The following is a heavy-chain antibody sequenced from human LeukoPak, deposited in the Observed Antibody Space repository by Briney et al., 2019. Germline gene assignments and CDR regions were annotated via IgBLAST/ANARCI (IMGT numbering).Heavy chain of an antibody. CDR2: IRSKAYGRTT. D-gene: IGHD3-3*01. CDR3: TRVKSYYDFWSGYYRRVDYYYYYMDV. Sequence: GGSLRLSXTASGFTFGDYAMSWVRQAPGKGLEWVGLIRSKAYGRTTEYAASVKGRFTISRDDSKSIAYLQMNSLKTEDTAVYYCTRVKSYYDFWSGYYRRVDYYYYYMDVWGKGTTVTVSS. V-gene: IGHV3-49*04. CDR1: GFTFGDYA. J-gene: IGHJ6*03.